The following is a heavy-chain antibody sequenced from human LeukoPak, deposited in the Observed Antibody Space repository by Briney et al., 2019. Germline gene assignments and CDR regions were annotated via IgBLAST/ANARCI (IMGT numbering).Heavy chain of an antibody. Sequence: GGSLRLSCAASGFTFSSYWMHWVRQAPGKGLVWVSRINSDGSSTSYADSVKGRFTISRDNAKNTLYLQMNSLRAEDTALYYCASTYSYDSSGYYPFDYWGQGTLVTVPS. CDR2: INSDGSST. J-gene: IGHJ4*02. CDR3: ASTYSYDSSGYYPFDY. CDR1: GFTFSSYW. V-gene: IGHV3-74*01. D-gene: IGHD3-22*01.